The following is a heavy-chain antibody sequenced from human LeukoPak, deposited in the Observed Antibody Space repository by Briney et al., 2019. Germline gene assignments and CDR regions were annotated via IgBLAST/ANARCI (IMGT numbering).Heavy chain of an antibody. CDR1: GGSISSYY. CDR2: IHISRST. Sequence: KPSETLSLTCTVSGGSISSYYWNWIRQPAGKGLEWIGRIHISRSTNYNPSLKSRVTVSVDTSKNQFSLKLSSVTAADTAVYYCARASEGIGYFDTWGRGSLVTVSS. J-gene: IGHJ4*02. D-gene: IGHD3-3*01. V-gene: IGHV4-4*07. CDR3: ARASEGIGYFDT.